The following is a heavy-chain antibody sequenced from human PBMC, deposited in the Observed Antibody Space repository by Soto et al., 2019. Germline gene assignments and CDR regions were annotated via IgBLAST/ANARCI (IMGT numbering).Heavy chain of an antibody. J-gene: IGHJ4*02. CDR3: VRVGGYYGDYPNFDY. D-gene: IGHD4-17*01. CDR2: IYYTGST. CDR1: GSSISPYY. V-gene: IGHV4-59*01. Sequence: QVQLQESGPGLVKPSETLSLTCSVSGSSISPYYWSWLRQPPGKGLEWIGNIYYTGSTKYNPSLKSRVTMSVATSKSQFSLRMTSVTAADTAVYYCVRVGGYYGDYPNFDYWGQGTLVTVSS.